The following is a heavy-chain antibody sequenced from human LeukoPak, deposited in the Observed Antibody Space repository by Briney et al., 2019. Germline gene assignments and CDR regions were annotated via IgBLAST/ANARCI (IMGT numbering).Heavy chain of an antibody. CDR2: ITGSGGTT. CDR3: ARSRRRELLGTYFDY. V-gene: IGHV3-23*01. Sequence: GGSLRLSCAASGFSFSSYGMSWVRQAPGKGLEWISAITGSGGTTYYADSVEGRFTISRDNSKNTLYLQMNSLRAEDTAVYYCARSRRRELLGTYFDYWGQGTLVTVSS. J-gene: IGHJ4*02. D-gene: IGHD1-26*01. CDR1: GFSFSSYG.